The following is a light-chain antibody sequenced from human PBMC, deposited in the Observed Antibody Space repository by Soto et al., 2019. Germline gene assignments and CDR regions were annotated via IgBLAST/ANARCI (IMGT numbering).Light chain of an antibody. CDR2: EVT. CDR1: SSDVGAYNY. J-gene: IGLJ2*01. Sequence: QSALTQPASVSGSPGQSITIFCSGTSSDVGAYNYVSWYQQHPGKAPKLMIYEVTNRPSGVSNRFSGSKSGNTASRTVSGLQADDEADYYCSSYTTTRVLFGGGTKLTVL. V-gene: IGLV2-14*01. CDR3: SSYTTTRVL.